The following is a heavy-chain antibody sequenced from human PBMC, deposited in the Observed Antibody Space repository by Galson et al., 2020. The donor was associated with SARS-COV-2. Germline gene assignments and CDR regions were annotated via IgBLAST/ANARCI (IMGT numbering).Heavy chain of an antibody. CDR1: GFTFDDYA. D-gene: IGHD6-19*01. V-gene: IGHV3-9*01. J-gene: IGHJ4*02. Sequence: SLKISCAASGFTFDDYAMHWVRQAPGKGLEWVSTITWNSGNIDYTDSVKGRFTISRDNAKKSLYLQMNSLRADDTAMYYCAKGPNSYSSAWYGIDYWGQGTLVTVSS. CDR3: AKGPNSYSSAWYGIDY. CDR2: ITWNSGNI.